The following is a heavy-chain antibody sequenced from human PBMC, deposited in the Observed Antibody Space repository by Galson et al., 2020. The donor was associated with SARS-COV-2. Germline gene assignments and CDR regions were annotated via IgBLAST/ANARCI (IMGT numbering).Heavy chain of an antibody. CDR1: GFRFSDYE. CDR2: ISSNSRGL. CDR3: AREEW. J-gene: IGHJ4*02. D-gene: IGHD2-8*01. V-gene: IGHV3-48*03. Sequence: GESLKISCAASGFRFSDYEMNWIRQAPGKGLEWVSYISSNSRGLDYADSVKGRFTIFRDNANNLLYLQMNSLRVEDTAVYYCAREEWWGQGTLVTVSS.